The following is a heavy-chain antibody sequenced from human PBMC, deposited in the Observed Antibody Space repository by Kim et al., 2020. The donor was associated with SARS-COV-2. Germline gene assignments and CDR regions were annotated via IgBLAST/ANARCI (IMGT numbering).Heavy chain of an antibody. J-gene: IGHJ6*01. V-gene: IGHV3-21*04. CDR1: GFIFSSYT. Sequence: GGSLRLSCAASGFIFSSYTMNWVRQAPGKGLEWVSSISRDTSDIYYADSVKGRFTISRDNSKNSLYLQMNSLRAEDTAVYYCARGHEATGYYCYGL. CDR2: ISRDTSDI. CDR3: ARGHEATGYYCYGL.